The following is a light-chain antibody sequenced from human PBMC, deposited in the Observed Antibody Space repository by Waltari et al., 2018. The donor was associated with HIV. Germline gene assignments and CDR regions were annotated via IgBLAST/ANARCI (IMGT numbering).Light chain of an antibody. Sequence: DIVMTQSPDSLAVSPGERATINCKSSQTVFYSSNNKNYLAWSLQNPGRSPKLLMYWASTRGPGVPDRFSGSGSGTDLTLTISSLQAEDVGVYYCQQNYSGPITFGLGTKVDIK. V-gene: IGKV4-1*01. CDR1: QTVFYSSNNKNY. CDR2: WAS. J-gene: IGKJ3*01. CDR3: QQNYSGPIT.